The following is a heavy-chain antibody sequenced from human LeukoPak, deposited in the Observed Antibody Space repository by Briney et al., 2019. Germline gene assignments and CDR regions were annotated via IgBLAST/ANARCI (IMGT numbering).Heavy chain of an antibody. J-gene: IGHJ6*02. V-gene: IGHV1-8*01. D-gene: IGHD6-13*01. CDR2: MNPNSGNT. Sequence: ASVKVSCKASGYTFTSYDINWVRQATGQGLEWMGWMNPNSGNTGYAQKFQGRVTMTRNTSISTAYMELSSLRSEDTAVYYCARGQDSSSWYRGYYYYGMDVWGQGTTVTVSS. CDR1: GYTFTSYD. CDR3: ARGQDSSSWYRGYYYYGMDV.